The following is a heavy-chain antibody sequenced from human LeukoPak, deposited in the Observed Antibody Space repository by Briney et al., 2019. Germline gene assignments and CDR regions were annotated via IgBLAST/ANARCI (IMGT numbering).Heavy chain of an antibody. CDR1: GFIVNTYY. CDR3: ARDLQH. V-gene: IGHV4-4*02. J-gene: IGHJ1*01. CDR2: IYHSGST. Sequence: PGGSLRLSCAVSGFIVNTYYMSWVRQAPGKGLEWIGEIYHSGSTNYNPSLKSRVTISVDTSKNQFSLKLSSVTAADTAVYYCARDLQHWGQGTLVTVSS.